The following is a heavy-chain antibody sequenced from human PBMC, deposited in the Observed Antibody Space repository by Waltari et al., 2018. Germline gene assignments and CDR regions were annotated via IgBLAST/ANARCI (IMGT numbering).Heavy chain of an antibody. J-gene: IGHJ4*02. CDR1: GGSFSGYY. CDR2: INHSGST. CDR3: ARVKGEYYYDSSGYLDY. D-gene: IGHD3-22*01. Sequence: QVQLQQWGAGLLKPSETLSLTCAVYGGSFSGYYWSWIRQPPGKGLEWIGEINHSGSTNYNPALKSRVTISVDTSKNQFSLKLSSVTAADTAVYYCARVKGEYYYDSSGYLDYWGQGTLVTVSS. V-gene: IGHV4-34*01.